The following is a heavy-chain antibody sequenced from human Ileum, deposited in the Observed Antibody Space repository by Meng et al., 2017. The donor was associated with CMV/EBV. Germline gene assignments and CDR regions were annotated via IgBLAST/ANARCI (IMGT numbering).Heavy chain of an antibody. V-gene: IGHV4-30-2*01. J-gene: IGHJ2*01. D-gene: IGHD3-9*01. Sequence: CISSGDHSWTWIRQPPGKGLEWIGYIYHNVNTYSNPYLESRVTISVDRSQNHFSLRLSSVTAADTAVYYCARLPDYEILTGYRWYFDIWGRGTLVTV. CDR2: IYHNVNT. CDR3: ARLPDYEILTGYRWYFDI. CDR1: CISSGDHS.